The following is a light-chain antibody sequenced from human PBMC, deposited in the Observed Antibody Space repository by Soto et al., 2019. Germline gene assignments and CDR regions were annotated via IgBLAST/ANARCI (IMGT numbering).Light chain of an antibody. Sequence: DVVLTQSPLSLPVTLGQPASISCSSSQGLVHRDGDTRFSWYQQRPAQSPRRLMPAFSSRDSGVPDRFTWSGSGSDFTLRICWVEAEDVGIFYCMQRTHWPHTFGQGTKV. J-gene: IGKJ1*01. CDR2: AFS. CDR1: QGLVHRDGDTR. V-gene: IGKV2-30*02. CDR3: MQRTHWPHT.